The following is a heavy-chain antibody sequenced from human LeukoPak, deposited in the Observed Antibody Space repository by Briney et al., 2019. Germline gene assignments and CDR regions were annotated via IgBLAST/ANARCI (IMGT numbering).Heavy chain of an antibody. Sequence: KSSETLSFTCTVSGGSISSDYWSWIRQSPGKGLEWIGYIYYSGTTSYNPSLKSRVTISLDTSKNQFSLKLSSVTAADTAVYYCARGANWGSPDYWGQGTLVTVSS. CDR3: ARGANWGSPDY. V-gene: IGHV4-59*01. D-gene: IGHD7-27*01. CDR2: IYYSGTT. J-gene: IGHJ4*02. CDR1: GGSISSDY.